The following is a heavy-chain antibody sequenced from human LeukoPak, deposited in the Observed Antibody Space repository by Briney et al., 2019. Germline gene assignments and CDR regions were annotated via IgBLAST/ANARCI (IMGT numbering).Heavy chain of an antibody. Sequence: SQTLSLTCAVSGGSISSGGYSWSWIRQPPGKGLEWIGYIYHSGSTYYNPSLKSRVTISVDRFKNRFSLKLSSVTAADTAVYYCARLGWRGATYYFDYWGQGTLVTVSS. D-gene: IGHD1-26*01. CDR3: ARLGWRGATYYFDY. CDR2: IYHSGST. CDR1: GGSISSGGYS. J-gene: IGHJ4*02. V-gene: IGHV4-30-2*01.